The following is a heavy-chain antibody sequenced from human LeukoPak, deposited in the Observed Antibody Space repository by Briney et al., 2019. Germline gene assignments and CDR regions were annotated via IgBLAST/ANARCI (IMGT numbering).Heavy chain of an antibody. Sequence: GGSLRLSCAASGFTFSSYGMHWVRQAPGKGLEWVAVISYDGSNKYYADSVKGRFTISRDNSKNTLYLQMNSLGAEDTAVYYCAKDSAPLYYDYVWGSYGNWFDPWGQGTLVTVSS. CDR3: AKDSAPLYYDYVWGSYGNWFDP. CDR1: GFTFSSYG. CDR2: ISYDGSNK. V-gene: IGHV3-30*18. J-gene: IGHJ5*02. D-gene: IGHD3-16*01.